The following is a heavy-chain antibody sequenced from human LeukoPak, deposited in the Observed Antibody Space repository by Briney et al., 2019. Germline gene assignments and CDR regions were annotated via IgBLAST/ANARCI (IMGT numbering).Heavy chain of an antibody. D-gene: IGHD1-1*01. J-gene: IGHJ4*02. V-gene: IGHV4-4*07. CDR2: LSNSGGT. Sequence: SETLSLTCTVSGGSISNYYWTWIRQPAGKGLEWIGRLSNSGGTNYNPSLKSRVTISVDTSKNQFSLKLRSVTAVDTAVYYCVSSNWLRDANFDSWGQGTLVTVSS. CDR1: GGSISNYY. CDR3: VSSNWLRDANFDS.